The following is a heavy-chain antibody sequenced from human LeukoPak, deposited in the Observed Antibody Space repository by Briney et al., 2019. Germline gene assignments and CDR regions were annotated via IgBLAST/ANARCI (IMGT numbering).Heavy chain of an antibody. Sequence: ASVKVSCKASGGTFSSYAISWVRQAPGQGLEWMGGIIPIFGTANYAQKFQGRVTITADESTSTAYMELSSLRSEDTAVYYCARDRAESSSWNGIFDYWGQGTLVTVSS. CDR3: ARDRAESSSWNGIFDY. CDR1: GGTFSSYA. V-gene: IGHV1-69*13. J-gene: IGHJ4*02. CDR2: IIPIFGTA. D-gene: IGHD6-13*01.